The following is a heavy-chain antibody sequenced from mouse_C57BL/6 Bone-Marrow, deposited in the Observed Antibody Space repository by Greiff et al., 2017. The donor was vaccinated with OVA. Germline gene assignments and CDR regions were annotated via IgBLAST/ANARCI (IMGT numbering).Heavy chain of an antibody. J-gene: IGHJ4*01. CDR3: ARPLLFYAMDY. V-gene: IGHV1-64*01. D-gene: IGHD2-1*01. CDR2: IHPNSGST. Sequence: QVQLQQPGAELVKPGASVTLSCKASGYTFTSYWMHWVKQRPGQGLEWIGMIHPNSGSTNYNEKFKSKATLTVDKSSSTAYMQLSSLTSEDSAVYYCARPLLFYAMDYWGQGTSVTVSS. CDR1: GYTFTSYW.